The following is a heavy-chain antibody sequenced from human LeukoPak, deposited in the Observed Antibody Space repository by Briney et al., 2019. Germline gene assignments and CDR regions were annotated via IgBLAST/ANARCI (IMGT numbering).Heavy chain of an antibody. CDR1: GSTFSSYA. J-gene: IGHJ4*02. CDR3: AKDLYCSSTSCPATFDY. Sequence: SGGSLRLSCAASGSTFSSYAMSWVRQAPGKGLEWVSAISGSGGSTYYADSVKGRFTISRDNSKNTLYLQMNSLRAEDTAVYYCAKDLYCSSTSCPATFDYWGQGTLVTVSS. D-gene: IGHD2-2*01. CDR2: ISGSGGST. V-gene: IGHV3-23*01.